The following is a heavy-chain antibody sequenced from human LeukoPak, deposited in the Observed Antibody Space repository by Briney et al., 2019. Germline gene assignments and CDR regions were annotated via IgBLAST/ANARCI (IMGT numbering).Heavy chain of an antibody. Sequence: PSETLSLTCAVYGASFRAYHWSWIRQAPGKGLQWIGEINDTGHARYNASLKSRVTMSVDTSKNQFSLKLKSVTAADTAVYYCASSRDLYHDAFTSYWYFDVWGRGSLVTVSS. CDR1: GASFRAYH. D-gene: IGHD3-3*01. J-gene: IGHJ2*01. CDR3: ASSRDLYHDAFTSYWYFDV. V-gene: IGHV4-34*01. CDR2: INDTGHA.